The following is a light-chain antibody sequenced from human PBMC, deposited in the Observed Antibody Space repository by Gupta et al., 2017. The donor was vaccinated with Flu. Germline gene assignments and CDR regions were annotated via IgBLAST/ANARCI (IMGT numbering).Light chain of an antibody. CDR1: QSVSSSY. V-gene: IGKV3-20*01. Sequence: EIVLTQSPATLSLSPGERATLSCRASQSVSSSYLAWYQQKPGQAPRLLIYGASSRATGIPDRFSGSGSGTDFTLTISRLEPEDVAVYYCQHYGSSPRTFGGGTKVEIK. CDR2: GAS. J-gene: IGKJ4*01. CDR3: QHYGSSPRT.